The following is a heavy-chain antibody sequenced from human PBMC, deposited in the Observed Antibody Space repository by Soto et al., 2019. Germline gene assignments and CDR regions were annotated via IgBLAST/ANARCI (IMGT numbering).Heavy chain of an antibody. J-gene: IGHJ3*02. Sequence: QVPLPESGPGLVKPAQTPSLTCTVSGISMSSDGYYWMWIHQHPGKVLAWIEYTYSSGSTYYNPSFKSRVIISVETSKNQFSLRLSSVTAADTAVSYCAREEAGAFDIWGQGTMVTVAS. D-gene: IGHD3-10*01. V-gene: IGHV4-31*03. CDR2: TYSSGST. CDR1: GISMSSDGYY. CDR3: AREEAGAFDI.